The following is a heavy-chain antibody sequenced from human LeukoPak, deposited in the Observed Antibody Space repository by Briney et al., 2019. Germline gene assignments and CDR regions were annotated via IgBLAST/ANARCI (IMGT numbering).Heavy chain of an antibody. CDR2: IHSSGSI. CDR3: ARGTFKDGLDV. J-gene: IGHJ6*02. Sequence: TSETLSLTCTVSGGSISIFHWSWIRQPAGKGLDWIGRIHSSGSINHNPSLKSRVTLSVDTSKNQFSLKLTSVAAADTAVYYCARGTFKDGLDVWGQGTTVTVSS. V-gene: IGHV4-4*07. D-gene: IGHD2/OR15-2a*01. CDR1: GGSISIFH.